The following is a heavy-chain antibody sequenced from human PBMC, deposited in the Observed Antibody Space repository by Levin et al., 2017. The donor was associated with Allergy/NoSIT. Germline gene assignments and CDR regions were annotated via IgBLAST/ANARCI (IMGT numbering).Heavy chain of an antibody. V-gene: IGHV3-7*01. Sequence: SGGSLRLSCAASEFTFSSHWMSWVRQVPGKGLEWVANIDQDGSEKYYVDSVKGRFTISRDNAKNSLYLQMNSLRAEDTAVFYCARVRGSYCLDYWGQGILVTVSS. D-gene: IGHD1-26*01. CDR1: EFTFSSHW. CDR3: ARVRGSYCLDY. J-gene: IGHJ4*02. CDR2: IDQDGSEK.